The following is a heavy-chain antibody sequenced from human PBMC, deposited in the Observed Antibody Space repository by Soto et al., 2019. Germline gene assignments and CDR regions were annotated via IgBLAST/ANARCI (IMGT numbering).Heavy chain of an antibody. CDR2: IYPGDSDT. V-gene: IGHV5-51*01. J-gene: IGHJ6*02. CDR1: GYSFTSYW. Sequence: GESLKISCKGSGYSFTSYWIGWVRQMPGKGLEWMGIIYPGDSDTRYSPSFQGQVTISADKSISTAYLQWSSLKASDTAMYYCARSFRDSNYGYYYYYYGMDVWGQGTTVTVSS. CDR3: ARSFRDSNYGYYYYYYGMDV. D-gene: IGHD4-4*01.